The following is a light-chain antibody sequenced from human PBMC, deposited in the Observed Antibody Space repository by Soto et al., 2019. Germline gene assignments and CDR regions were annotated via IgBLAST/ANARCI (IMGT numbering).Light chain of an antibody. J-gene: IGKJ4*01. CDR3: QQRVNWPPLT. CDR2: DAS. V-gene: IGKV3-11*01. CDR1: QSISSY. Sequence: EVVMTQSPASLSLSPGERATLSCRASQSISSYLAWYQQKPGQAPRLLIYDASNRATGIPARFSGSGSGTDFTLTISSLEPEDFAVYYCQQRVNWPPLTFGGGTMVEI.